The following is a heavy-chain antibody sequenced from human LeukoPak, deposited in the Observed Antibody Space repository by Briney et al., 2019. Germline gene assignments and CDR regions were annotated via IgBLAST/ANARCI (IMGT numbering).Heavy chain of an antibody. CDR3: ARVGSAPSYYYGSGSSFDY. J-gene: IGHJ4*02. CDR1: GYTFTSYG. D-gene: IGHD3-10*01. Sequence: ASVKVSCKASGYTFTSYGISWVRQAPGQGLEWMGIINPSGGSTSYAQKFQGRVTMTRDMSTSTVYMELSSLRSEDTAVYYCARVGSAPSYYYGSGSSFDYWGQGTLVTVSS. V-gene: IGHV1-46*01. CDR2: INPSGGST.